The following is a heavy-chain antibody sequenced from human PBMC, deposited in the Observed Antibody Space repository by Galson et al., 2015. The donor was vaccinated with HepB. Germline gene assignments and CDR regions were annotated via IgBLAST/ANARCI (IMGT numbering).Heavy chain of an antibody. CDR2: INAGNGNT. CDR3: ARDGSHYYDSSGYWDY. D-gene: IGHD3-22*01. CDR1: GYTFTSYA. Sequence: SCKASGYTFTSYAMHWVRQAPGQRLEWMGWINAGNGNTKYSQKFQGRVTITRDTSASTAYMELSSLRSEDTAVYYCARDGSHYYDSSGYWDYWGQGTLVTVSS. V-gene: IGHV1-3*01. J-gene: IGHJ4*02.